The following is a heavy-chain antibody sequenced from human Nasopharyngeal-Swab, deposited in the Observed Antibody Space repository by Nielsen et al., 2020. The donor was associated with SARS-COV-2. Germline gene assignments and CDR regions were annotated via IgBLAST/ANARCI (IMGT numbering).Heavy chain of an antibody. CDR3: ARYFGWLQSAYYYYYMDV. D-gene: IGHD5-24*01. V-gene: IGHV4-59*08. CDR2: FYYSGST. CDR1: GGSITNYY. Sequence: SETLSLTCTVSGGSITNYYWSWIRQPPGKGLEWIGNFYYSGSTNYSPSLKSRVTISVDTSKNQFSLKLSSVTAADTAVYYCARYFGWLQSAYYYYYMDVWGKGTTVTVSS. J-gene: IGHJ6*03.